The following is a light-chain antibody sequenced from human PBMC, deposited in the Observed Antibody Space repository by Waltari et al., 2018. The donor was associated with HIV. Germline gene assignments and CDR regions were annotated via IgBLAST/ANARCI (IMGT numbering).Light chain of an antibody. CDR1: QIINNW. J-gene: IGKJ2*01. V-gene: IGKV1-5*03. CDR3: QQYNSHSYA. CDR2: KTS. Sequence: DVQMTQSPSTLSASVGDKVTITCRASQIINNWLAWYQQKPGKPPKLLIYKTSYLESGVPKRFSVIVSGADFTLIIDGLQPDDFATYYCQQYNSHSYAFGQGTKVDVK.